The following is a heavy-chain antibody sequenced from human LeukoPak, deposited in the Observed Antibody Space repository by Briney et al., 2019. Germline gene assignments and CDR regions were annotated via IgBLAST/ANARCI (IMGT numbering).Heavy chain of an antibody. CDR1: GFSFSNFW. J-gene: IGHJ4*02. CDR3: AKGSNFAFDN. V-gene: IGHV3-74*01. CDR2: INPDGTAA. D-gene: IGHD1-1*01. Sequence: GGSLRLSCAASGFSFSNFWMHWVRQAPGMGLVWVSQINPDGTAALYADSVKGRFTISRDNAKSTLYLQMNTLRADDTAVYYCAKGSNFAFDNWGQRILGTVSS.